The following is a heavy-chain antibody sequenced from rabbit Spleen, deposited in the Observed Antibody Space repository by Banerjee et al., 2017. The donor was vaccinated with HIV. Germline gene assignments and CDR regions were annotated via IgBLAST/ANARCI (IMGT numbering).Heavy chain of an antibody. D-gene: IGHD8-1*01. Sequence: LEESGGGLVKPGGTLTLTCTASGFSFSSNWICWVRQAPGKGLEWIACINGVTGKAVYANWVNGRFSISRENAQNTVFLQMTSLTAADTATYFCARDGAGGSYFALWGPGTLVTVS. J-gene: IGHJ4*01. CDR1: GFSFSSNW. V-gene: IGHV1S45*01. CDR2: INGVTGKA. CDR3: ARDGAGGSYFAL.